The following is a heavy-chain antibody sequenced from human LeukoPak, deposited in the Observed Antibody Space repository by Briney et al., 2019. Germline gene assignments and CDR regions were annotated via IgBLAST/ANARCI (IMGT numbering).Heavy chain of an antibody. V-gene: IGHV4-59*01. CDR3: ARYVWGSYPTFEDY. Sequence: KTSETLSLTCSVSGGSISSYYWSWIRQPPGKGLEWIGYIYYSGNTNYNPSLKSRVTISVDTSNNQFSLKLSSVTAADTAVYYCARYVWGSYPTFEDYWGQGTLVTVSS. J-gene: IGHJ4*02. CDR1: GGSISSYY. D-gene: IGHD3-16*02. CDR2: IYYSGNT.